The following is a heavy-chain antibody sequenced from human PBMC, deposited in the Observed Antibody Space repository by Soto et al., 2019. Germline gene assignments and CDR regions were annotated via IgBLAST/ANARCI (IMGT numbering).Heavy chain of an antibody. V-gene: IGHV3-7*01. J-gene: IGHJ4*02. CDR3: ASAPNWNYGY. D-gene: IGHD1-7*01. CDR1: GLTVSSSY. Sequence: GGSLRLSCAASGLTVSSSYMSWVRQAPGRGLEWVANINQDGSEKYYVDSVRSRFTISRDNAKNSLYLQMNSLRAEDTAVYYCASAPNWNYGYWGQGTLVTVSS. CDR2: INQDGSEK.